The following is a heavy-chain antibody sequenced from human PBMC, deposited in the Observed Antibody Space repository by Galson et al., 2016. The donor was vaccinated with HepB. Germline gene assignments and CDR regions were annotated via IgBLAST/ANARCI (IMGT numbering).Heavy chain of an antibody. CDR3: SKDGDFRYCNDDGCSNWFDT. CDR2: LSGSDGST. J-gene: IGHJ5*02. Sequence: SLRLSCAGSGFLFRGYGMNWVRQAPGKGLEWVSSLSGSDGSTFYADSVKGRFTISRDNSKNTLYLQMNSLRAEDTAVYYCSKDGDFRYCNDDGCSNWFDTWGQGTLVTVSS. V-gene: IGHV3-23*01. CDR1: GFLFRGYG. D-gene: IGHD2-15*01.